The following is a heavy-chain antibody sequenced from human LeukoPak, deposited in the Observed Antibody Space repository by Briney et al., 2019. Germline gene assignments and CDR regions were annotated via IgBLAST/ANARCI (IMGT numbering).Heavy chain of an antibody. CDR1: GYTFTSYY. CDR2: INPSGGST. D-gene: IGHD1-26*01. V-gene: IGHV1-46*01. J-gene: IGHJ5*02. Sequence: ASVKVSCKASGYTFTSYYMHWVRQAPGQGLEWMGIINPSGGSTSYAQKFQGRVTMTRDTSTSTVYMELSSLRTDDTAVYYCARDAGSGSYHNWFDPWGQGTLVTVSS. CDR3: ARDAGSGSYHNWFDP.